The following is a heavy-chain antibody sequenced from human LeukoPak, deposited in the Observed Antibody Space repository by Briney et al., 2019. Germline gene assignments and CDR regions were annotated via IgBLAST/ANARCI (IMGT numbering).Heavy chain of an antibody. CDR3: ARTSTDCLDC. D-gene: IGHD2-21*02. CDR1: GFTFSSYS. Sequence: GGSLRLSCAASGFTFSSYSMNWVRQAPGKGLEWVSSISSRSGYIYYADSVKGRFTISRDNAKNSLYLQMNNVRAEDTAVYYCARTSTDCLDCWGQGTLVTVSS. CDR2: ISSRSGYI. V-gene: IGHV3-21*01. J-gene: IGHJ4*02.